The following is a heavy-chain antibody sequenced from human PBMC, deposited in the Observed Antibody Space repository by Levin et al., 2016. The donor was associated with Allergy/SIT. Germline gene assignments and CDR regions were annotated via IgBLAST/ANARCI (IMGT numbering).Heavy chain of an antibody. CDR1: GFTFSSYE. J-gene: IGHJ4*02. Sequence: GGSLRLSCAASGFTFSSYEMMWVRQAPGRGLEYISYISDSGSITRYADSVKGRFTISRDNAKNSVYLDMNSLRAEDTAIYYCAGGYYQSGSPSYWGQGALVTVSS. CDR3: AGGYYQSGSPSY. V-gene: IGHV3-48*03. CDR2: ISDSGSIT. D-gene: IGHD3-10*01.